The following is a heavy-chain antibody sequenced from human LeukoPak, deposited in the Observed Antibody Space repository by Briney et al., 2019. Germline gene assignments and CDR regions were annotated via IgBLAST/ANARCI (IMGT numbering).Heavy chain of an antibody. V-gene: IGHV3-15*01. CDR3: ARYNYPNSGFYDR. Sequence: KPGGSLRLSCTASGFTFTDAWMSWVRQVPGKGLEWVARIKSKTDGETIQYAAPVQGRFTVSRDDSKDTLFLQMNSLTNEDTAVYYCARYNYPNSGFYDRWGQGTLVTVSP. CDR1: GFTFTDAW. D-gene: IGHD3-22*01. CDR2: IKSKTDGETI. J-gene: IGHJ5*02.